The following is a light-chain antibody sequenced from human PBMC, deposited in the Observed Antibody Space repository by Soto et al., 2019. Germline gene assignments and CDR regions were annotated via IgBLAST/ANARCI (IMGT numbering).Light chain of an antibody. J-gene: IGKJ4*01. CDR2: GAS. V-gene: IGKV3-20*01. CDR3: QQYASSPLT. CDR1: QSVRSNY. Sequence: EIVLTQSPGTLSLSSGERATLSCRANQSVRSNYLAWYQQKPGQAPRRLIYGASSRATGIPDRFGGSGSGTDFTLTISRLEPEDFAVYYCQQYASSPLTFGGGTKVEIK.